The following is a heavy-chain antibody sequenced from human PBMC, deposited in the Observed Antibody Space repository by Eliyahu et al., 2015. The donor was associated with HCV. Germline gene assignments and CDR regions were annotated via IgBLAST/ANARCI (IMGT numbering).Heavy chain of an antibody. CDR2: INRSGST. CDR1: GGSFSGYY. V-gene: IGHV4-34*01. CDR3: ARAKREDTGVDDYYYYGMDV. J-gene: IGHJ6*02. D-gene: IGHD5-18*01. Sequence: QVQLQQWGAGLLKPSETLSLTCAVYGGSFSGYYWSWIRQPPGKGLEWIGEINRSGSTNYNPSLKSRVTISADTSKNQFSLKLSSVTAADTAVYYCARAKREDTGVDDYYYYGMDVWGQGTTVTVSS.